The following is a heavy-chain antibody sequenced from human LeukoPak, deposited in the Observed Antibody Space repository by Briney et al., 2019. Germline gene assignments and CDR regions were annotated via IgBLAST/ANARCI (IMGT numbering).Heavy chain of an antibody. J-gene: IGHJ4*02. CDR1: GFTFSSSW. V-gene: IGHV3-7*01. CDR3: AREMGIAAAGDFDY. CDR2: IKQDGSEK. Sequence: PGGSLRLSCAASGFTFSSSWMSWVREAPGKGLEWVANIKQDGSEKYYVASVKGRFTISRDNAKNSLYLQMNSLRAEDTAVYYCAREMGIAAAGDFDYWGQGTLVTVSS. D-gene: IGHD6-13*01.